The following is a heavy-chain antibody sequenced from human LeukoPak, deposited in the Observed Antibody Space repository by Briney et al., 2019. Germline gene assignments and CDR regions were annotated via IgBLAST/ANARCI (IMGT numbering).Heavy chain of an antibody. CDR2: INSDGSST. J-gene: IGHJ3*02. D-gene: IGHD6-19*01. CDR1: GFTFSSYW. CDR3: AKEVGSPGWYYAFDI. Sequence: GGSQRLSCAASGFTFSSYWMHWVRQPPGRGLVWVSRINSDGSSTSYADSVKGRFTISRDNAKNTLYLQMNSLRAEDTAVYYCAKEVGSPGWYYAFDIWRQGTMVTVSS. V-gene: IGHV3-74*01.